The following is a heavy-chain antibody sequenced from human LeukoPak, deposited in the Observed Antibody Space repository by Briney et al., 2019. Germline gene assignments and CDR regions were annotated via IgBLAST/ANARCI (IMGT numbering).Heavy chain of an antibody. V-gene: IGHV3-30*02. D-gene: IGHD6-13*01. Sequence: GGSLRLSCAASGFTFSSYGMHWVRQAPGKGLEWVAFIRYDGSNKYYADSVKGRFTISRDNSKNTLHLQMNSLRAEDTAVYYCAKDRIAAAGESYYFDYWGQGTLVTVSS. CDR2: IRYDGSNK. CDR3: AKDRIAAAGESYYFDY. J-gene: IGHJ4*02. CDR1: GFTFSSYG.